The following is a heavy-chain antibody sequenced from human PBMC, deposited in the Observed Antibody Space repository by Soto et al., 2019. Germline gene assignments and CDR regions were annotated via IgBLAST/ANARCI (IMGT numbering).Heavy chain of an antibody. Sequence: PSETLSLTCTVSGGSIGSYHWSWVRQPPGEGLEWIASVYYTGTTNYNPSLGSRVTISIDAPGNRFSMEITSVTAADTAIYYCARDTVLTGMFDFWGQGTLVTVSS. CDR3: ARDTVLTGMFDF. V-gene: IGHV4-59*01. CDR1: GGSIGSYH. CDR2: VYYTGTT. D-gene: IGHD4-17*01. J-gene: IGHJ4*02.